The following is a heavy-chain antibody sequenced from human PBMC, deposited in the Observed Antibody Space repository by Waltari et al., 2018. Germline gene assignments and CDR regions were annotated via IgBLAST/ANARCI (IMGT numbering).Heavy chain of an antibody. Sequence: QVQLQQWGAGLLKPSETLSLTCAVYGGSFSGYYWSWIRQPPGKGLEWIGEIDHIGSTNYNPSLKSRFTISVDTAKNQFSLKLSSVTAADTAVYYCASHKGQLVLGYYYGMDVWGQGTTVTVSS. V-gene: IGHV4-34*01. CDR3: ASHKGQLVLGYYYGMDV. CDR2: IDHIGST. D-gene: IGHD6-13*01. CDR1: GGSFSGYY. J-gene: IGHJ6*02.